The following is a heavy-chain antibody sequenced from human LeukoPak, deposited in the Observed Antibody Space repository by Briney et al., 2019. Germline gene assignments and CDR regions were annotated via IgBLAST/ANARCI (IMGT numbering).Heavy chain of an antibody. D-gene: IGHD6-13*01. CDR2: INPNSGGT. CDR1: GYTFTVYY. V-gene: IGHV1-2*02. J-gene: IGHJ4*02. CDR3: ARMGSSWYSEFDY. Sequence: GASVKVSCKASGYTFTVYYMHWVRQAPGQGLEWMGWINPNSGGTNYAQKFQGRVTMTRDTSISTAYMELSRLRSDDTAVYYCARMGSSWYSEFDYWGQGTLVTVSS.